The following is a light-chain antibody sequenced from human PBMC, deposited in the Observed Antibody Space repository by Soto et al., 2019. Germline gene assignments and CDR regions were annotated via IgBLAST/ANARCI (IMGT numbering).Light chain of an antibody. V-gene: IGLV2-18*02. Sequence: QSALTQPPSVSGSPGQPVAIPCTGTAGDVGNYNRVSWYQQPPGTAPKLVIYDVTNRPSGVPDRFSGSKSGNTASLTISGLQAEDEADYYCSSYTSSSTYVFGTGTKLTVL. J-gene: IGLJ1*01. CDR3: SSYTSSSTYV. CDR2: DVT. CDR1: AGDVGNYNR.